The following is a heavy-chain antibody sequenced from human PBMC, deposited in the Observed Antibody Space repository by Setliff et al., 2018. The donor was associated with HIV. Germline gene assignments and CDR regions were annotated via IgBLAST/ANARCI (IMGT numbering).Heavy chain of an antibody. D-gene: IGHD1-26*01. V-gene: IGHV3-74*01. CDR2: ISGDGTRT. CDR1: GFSFESHW. Sequence: GGSLRLSCAASGFSFESHWMHWVRQSPGKGLVWISRISGDGTRTAYADSAKGRFTISRDNAANTLYLQVDGLRGDDTAVYFCARPTNIDTLYYGSQTFYMYYYGLDVWGQGTTVTVSS. J-gene: IGHJ6*02. CDR3: ARPTNIDTLYYGSQTFYMYYYGLDV.